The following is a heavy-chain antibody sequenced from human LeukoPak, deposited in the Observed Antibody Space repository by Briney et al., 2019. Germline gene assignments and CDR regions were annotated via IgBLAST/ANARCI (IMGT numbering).Heavy chain of an antibody. CDR1: GFTFSSYA. D-gene: IGHD4-11*01. CDR2: ISFDGSEQ. V-gene: IGHV3-30*03. CDR3: ARVDYTDEGFAY. Sequence: GGSLRLSCAASGFTFSSYAMHWVRQAPGKGLEWVTLISFDGSEQYYGDSVKGRFTISRDNAKNSLSLQMNSLRAEDTALYYCARVDYTDEGFAYWGQGTLVTVSS. J-gene: IGHJ4*02.